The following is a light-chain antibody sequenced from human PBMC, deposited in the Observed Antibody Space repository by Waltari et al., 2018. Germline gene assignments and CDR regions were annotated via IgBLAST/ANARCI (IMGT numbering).Light chain of an antibody. Sequence: QSALPQPRSVSGSPGQSVTISCTGTSSDIGGYDYVSWYPQHPGKAPKLFIYDVTKRPSGVPERFSGSRSGTTASLTISGLQPEDEADYYCCSYAGGSYVFGTGTKVTVL. V-gene: IGLV2-11*01. CDR1: SSDIGGYDY. CDR2: DVT. J-gene: IGLJ1*01. CDR3: CSYAGGSYV.